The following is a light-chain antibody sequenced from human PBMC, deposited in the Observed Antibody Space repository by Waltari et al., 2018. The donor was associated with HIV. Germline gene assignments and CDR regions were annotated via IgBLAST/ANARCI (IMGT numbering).Light chain of an antibody. J-gene: IGKJ1*01. V-gene: IGKV4-1*01. CDR3: QQSYTIPRT. CDR1: QSILSRSNNKTY. Sequence: DIVMTQSPDSLAMSLCERATINCKSSQSILSRSNNKTYLAWYQQKPGQPPKLFISWASTRESGVPDRFSGSGSGSHFTLTISSLQAEDVAVYYCQQSYTIPRTFGQGTNVEI. CDR2: WAS.